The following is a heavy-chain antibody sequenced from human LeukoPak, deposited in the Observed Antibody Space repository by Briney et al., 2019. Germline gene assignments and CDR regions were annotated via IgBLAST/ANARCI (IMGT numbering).Heavy chain of an antibody. D-gene: IGHD3-10*01. V-gene: IGHV4-39*07. CDR3: ATVVLYYFGSGSYSFDY. J-gene: IGHJ4*02. Sequence: SETLSLTCTVSGGSISSTSSYWAWIRQPPGKGLEWIGSIYYSGSTYYNPSLKSRVTISVDTSKNQFSLKLSSVTAADTAVYYCATVVLYYFGSGSYSFDYWGQGTLVTVSS. CDR1: GGSISSTSSY. CDR2: IYYSGST.